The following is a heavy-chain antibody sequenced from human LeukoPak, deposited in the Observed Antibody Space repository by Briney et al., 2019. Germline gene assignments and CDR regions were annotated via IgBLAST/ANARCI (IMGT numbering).Heavy chain of an antibody. CDR3: ATDPGRYGDYDYGLVV. Sequence: ASVKVSCKASGYTFTSYGISWVRQAPGQGLEWMGWISAYNGNTNYAQKFQGRVTITRDTSASTAYMEVSSLRFEDTAVYYCATDPGRYGDYDYGLVVWGEGATVTV. CDR2: ISAYNGNT. J-gene: IGHJ6*02. CDR1: GYTFTSYG. D-gene: IGHD4-17*01. V-gene: IGHV1-18*01.